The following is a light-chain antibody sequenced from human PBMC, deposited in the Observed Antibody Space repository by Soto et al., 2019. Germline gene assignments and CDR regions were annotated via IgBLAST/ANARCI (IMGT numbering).Light chain of an antibody. CDR2: EVS. Sequence: QSGMTQPASVSGSPGKSITISCTGISSDVGGYNYVSWYQQHPGKAPKLMIYEVSNRPSGVSNRFSGSKSGNTASLTISGLQAEDEADYYCSSYTSSSTYGFGTGTKVTVL. J-gene: IGLJ1*01. V-gene: IGLV2-14*01. CDR3: SSYTSSSTYG. CDR1: SSDVGGYNY.